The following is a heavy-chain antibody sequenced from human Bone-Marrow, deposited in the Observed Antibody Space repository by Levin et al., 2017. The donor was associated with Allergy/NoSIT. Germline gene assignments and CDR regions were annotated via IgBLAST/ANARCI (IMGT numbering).Heavy chain of an antibody. J-gene: IGHJ4*02. CDR3: ATTHAFYYGSGSVY. CDR1: GLTFSSHN. CDR2: ISSRSSDKNTI. D-gene: IGHD3-10*01. Sequence: LSLTCAASGLTFSSHNMNWVRQAPGKGLEWVSYISSRSSDKNTIYYADSVKGRFTISRDDAKNSLFLQMNRLRDDDTAVYYCATTHAFYYGSGSVYWGQGTLVTVSS. V-gene: IGHV3-48*02.